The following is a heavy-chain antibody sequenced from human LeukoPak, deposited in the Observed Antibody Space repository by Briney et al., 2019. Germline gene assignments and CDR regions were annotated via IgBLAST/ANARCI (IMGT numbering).Heavy chain of an antibody. CDR1: GFTFSSYA. V-gene: IGHV3-23*01. D-gene: IGHD2-2*01. CDR3: AKSDPTYCSSTSCTKIPVDY. CDR2: ISGSGGST. Sequence: GSLRLFCAASGFTFSSYAMSWVRPAPGKGLEWVSAISGSGGSTYYADSVKGRFTISRDDSKNTLYLQMNSLRAEDTAVYYCAKSDPTYCSSTSCTKIPVDYWGQGTLVTVSS. J-gene: IGHJ4*02.